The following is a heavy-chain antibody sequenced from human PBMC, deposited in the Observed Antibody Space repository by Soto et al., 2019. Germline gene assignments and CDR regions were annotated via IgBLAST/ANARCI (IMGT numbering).Heavy chain of an antibody. CDR1: GGTLSSYA. Sequence: EASVKDSCEASGGTLSSYAISWGRQAPGQGVEGVGGIIPIFGTANYAQKFQGRVTITADESTSTAYMELSSLRSEDTAVYYCARDFVVVVAASSYYYYGMDVWGQGTTVTVSS. CDR2: IIPIFGTA. V-gene: IGHV1-69*01. CDR3: ARDFVVVVAASSYYYYGMDV. J-gene: IGHJ6*02. D-gene: IGHD2-15*01.